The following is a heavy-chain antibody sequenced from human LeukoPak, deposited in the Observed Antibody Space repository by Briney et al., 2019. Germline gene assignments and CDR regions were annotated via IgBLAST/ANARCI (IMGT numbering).Heavy chain of an antibody. J-gene: IGHJ5*02. Sequence: GGSLRLSCAASGFSFSTHWMHWVRQAPGKGLVWVSRIHTDGSSTSYADSVKGRFTISRDNAKNTLYLQMNSLRVEDTAVYYCARTSYGGNSPDWFDPWGQGTLVTVSS. CDR2: IHTDGSST. CDR3: ARTSYGGNSPDWFDP. CDR1: GFSFSTHW. D-gene: IGHD4-23*01. V-gene: IGHV3-74*01.